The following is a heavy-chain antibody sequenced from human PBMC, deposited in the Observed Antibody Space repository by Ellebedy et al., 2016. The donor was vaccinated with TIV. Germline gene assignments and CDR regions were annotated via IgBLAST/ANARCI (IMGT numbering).Heavy chain of an antibody. D-gene: IGHD2-8*01. CDR2: IKQEGSGK. V-gene: IGHV3-7*01. CDR1: GFTFSSYC. CDR3: ARDPDRDGNGWYYFYY. Sequence: GGSLRLXCAASGFTFSSYCMHWVRQAPGKGLEWVANIKQEGSGKYYVDSVKGRFTISRDNAKNSLYLQMNSLRVEDTAVYYCARDPDRDGNGWYYFYYWGQGTVVTVSS. J-gene: IGHJ4*02.